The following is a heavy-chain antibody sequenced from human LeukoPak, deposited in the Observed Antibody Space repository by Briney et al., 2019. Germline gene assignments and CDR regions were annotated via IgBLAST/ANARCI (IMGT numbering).Heavy chain of an antibody. CDR1: GGSISSSSYY. D-gene: IGHD4-17*01. Sequence: PSETLSLTCTVSGGSISSSSYYWGWIRQPAGKGLEWIGRIYTTGSTNYNPSLKGRVTMSVDTSKNQFSLKLSSVTAADTAVYYCARVDYGDYSNWFDPWGQGTLVTVSS. V-gene: IGHV4-61*02. CDR2: IYTTGST. J-gene: IGHJ5*02. CDR3: ARVDYGDYSNWFDP.